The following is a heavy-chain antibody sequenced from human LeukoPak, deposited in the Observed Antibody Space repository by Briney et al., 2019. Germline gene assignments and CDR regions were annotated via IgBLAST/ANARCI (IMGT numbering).Heavy chain of an antibody. Sequence: ASVKVSCKASGHTFTGYYMHWVRQAPGQGLEWMGWINPNSGGTNYAQKFQGRVTMTRDTSISTVYMELSRLRSDDTAVYYCARPYSSRWDNWFDPWGQGTLVTVSS. D-gene: IGHD2-2*01. CDR1: GHTFTGYY. J-gene: IGHJ5*02. CDR3: ARPYSSRWDNWFDP. CDR2: INPNSGGT. V-gene: IGHV1-2*02.